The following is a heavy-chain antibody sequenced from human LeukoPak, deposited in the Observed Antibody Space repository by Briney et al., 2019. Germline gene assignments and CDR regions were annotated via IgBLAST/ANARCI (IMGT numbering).Heavy chain of an antibody. J-gene: IGHJ4*02. V-gene: IGHV3-21*05. CDR1: GFTFSSFS. CDR3: VRDHEWAFDY. Sequence: GGSLRLSCATSGFTFSSFSMNWVRRAPGKGLEWVSYIRGGSSDIHYADSVKGRFTISRDDAKNSLYLQMNSPRAEDTAVYFCVRDHEWAFDYWGQGTLATVSS. D-gene: IGHD1-26*01. CDR2: IRGGSSDI.